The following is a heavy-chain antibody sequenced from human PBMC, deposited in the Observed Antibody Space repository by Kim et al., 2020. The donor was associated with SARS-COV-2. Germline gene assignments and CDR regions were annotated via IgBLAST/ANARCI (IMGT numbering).Heavy chain of an antibody. V-gene: IGHV4-61*01. J-gene: IGHJ5*02. CDR3: ARESYYGGYLS. CDR1: GGSVSSGSYY. CDR2: MYSSGST. Sequence: SETLSLTCTVSGGSVSSGSYYWSWIRQPPGKGLEWIGYMYSSGSTNSNPSLKNRVTISIDTSNNQFSLKLSSVTAADTAMYYCARESYYGGYLSWGQGTLVTVSS. D-gene: IGHD4-17*01.